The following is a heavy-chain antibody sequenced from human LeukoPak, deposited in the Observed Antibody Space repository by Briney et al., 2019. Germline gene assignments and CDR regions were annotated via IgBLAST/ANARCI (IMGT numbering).Heavy chain of an antibody. Sequence: GASVKVSCKAPGYSFTTYGVTWVRQAPGQGLEWMGWISAYNGNTNYAQKLQGRVTMTTDTSTSTAYMELRSLRSDDTAVYYCARGSYGDYDWFDPWGQGTLVTVSS. J-gene: IGHJ5*02. V-gene: IGHV1-18*01. CDR2: ISAYNGNT. D-gene: IGHD4-17*01. CDR3: ARGSYGDYDWFDP. CDR1: GYSFTTYG.